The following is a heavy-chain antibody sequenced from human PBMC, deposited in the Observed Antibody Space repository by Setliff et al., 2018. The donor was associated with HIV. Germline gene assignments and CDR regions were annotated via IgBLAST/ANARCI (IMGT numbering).Heavy chain of an antibody. CDR1: GGSISSYY. D-gene: IGHD2-8*01. J-gene: IGHJ4*02. Sequence: SETLPLTCTVSGGSISSYYWSWIRQPAGKGLEWIGRIYTSGSTYYNPSLKSRVTISLDTSRNQFSLKLSSVTAADTAVYYCECYNSDDGYFDNWGQGALVTVSS. CDR3: ECYNSDDGYFDN. V-gene: IGHV4-4*07. CDR2: IYTSGST.